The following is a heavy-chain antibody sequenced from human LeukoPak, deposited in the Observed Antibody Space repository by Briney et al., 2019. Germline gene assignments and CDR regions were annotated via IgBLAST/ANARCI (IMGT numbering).Heavy chain of an antibody. CDR2: IIPIFGTA. D-gene: IGHD2/OR15-2a*01. CDR3: ASPSIWNYYYYYMDV. J-gene: IGHJ6*03. V-gene: IGHV1-69*06. Sequence: SVKVSCKASGGTFSSYAISWVRQAPGQGLEWMGGIIPIFGTANYAQKFQGRVTITADKCTSTAYMELSSLRSEDTAVYYCASPSIWNYYYYYMDVWGKGTTVTVSS. CDR1: GGTFSSYA.